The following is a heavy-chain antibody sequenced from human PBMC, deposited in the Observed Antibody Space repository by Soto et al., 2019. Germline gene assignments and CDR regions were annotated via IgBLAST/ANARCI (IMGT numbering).Heavy chain of an antibody. CDR1: GASINSGDYF. Sequence: PSETLSLTCTVSGASINSGDYFWSWIRQPPGKGLEWIGHIYYSGSTKYNPSLESRLVVSVNTSKNQFSLKLSSMTAADTAVYFCAREAEYYAGSGFPDYWGQGNLVTVSS. CDR2: IYYSGST. CDR3: AREAEYYAGSGFPDY. V-gene: IGHV4-30-4*02. J-gene: IGHJ4*02. D-gene: IGHD3-22*01.